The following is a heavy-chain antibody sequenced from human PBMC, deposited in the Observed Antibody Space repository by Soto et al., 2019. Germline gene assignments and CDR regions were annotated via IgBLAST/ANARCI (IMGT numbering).Heavy chain of an antibody. CDR2: INQDGSEK. Sequence: EVQLVPSGGGLVQPGGSLRLSCAASGFTSSGYWMTWVRQAPGKGLEWVANINQDGSEKYYVDSVKGRFTISRDTAKDSLYLQMNSLRAEDTAIYYCARDYSNPRGRFDPWGQGTLVTVSS. CDR3: ARDYSNPRGRFDP. J-gene: IGHJ5*02. D-gene: IGHD4-4*01. V-gene: IGHV3-7*01. CDR1: GFTSSGYW.